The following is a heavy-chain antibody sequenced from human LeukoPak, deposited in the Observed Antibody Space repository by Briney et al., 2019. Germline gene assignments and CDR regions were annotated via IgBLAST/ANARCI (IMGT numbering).Heavy chain of an antibody. CDR1: GYTFTSNY. V-gene: IGHV1-46*01. CDR3: ARDCSSTRCQGPVFDN. J-gene: IGHJ4*02. CDR2: IHPSGGNT. Sequence: ASVKVSCKASGYTFTSNYMHWVRQAPGQGLAWMGIIHPSGGNTNYAPKFQGRVAMTRDTSTSTVYMELSSLRSEDTAIYYCARDCSSTRCQGPVFDNWGQGTLVTVSS. D-gene: IGHD2-2*01.